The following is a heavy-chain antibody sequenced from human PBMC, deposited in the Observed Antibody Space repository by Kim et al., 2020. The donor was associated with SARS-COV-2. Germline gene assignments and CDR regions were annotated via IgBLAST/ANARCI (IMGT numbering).Heavy chain of an antibody. CDR3: ARGAWYFEY. Sequence: GGSLRLSCAASGFTFSYYWMSWVRQAPGKGLEWVANINPDGGEKHYVDSVKGRFTISRDNAKNSVYLQMNSLRDEDTAMYYCARGAWYFEYWGRGPLVT. CDR1: GFTFSYYW. J-gene: IGHJ4*02. CDR2: INPDGGEK. V-gene: IGHV3-7*01.